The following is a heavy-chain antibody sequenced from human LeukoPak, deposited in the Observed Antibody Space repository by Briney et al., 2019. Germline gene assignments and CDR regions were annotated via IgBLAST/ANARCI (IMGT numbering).Heavy chain of an antibody. D-gene: IGHD1/OR15-1a*01. CDR2: ISGSGGNT. Sequence: PGGSLRLSCAASGFTFNSYAMSWVRQAPGKGLEWVSAISGSGGNTYYADSVKGRFTISRDNSKNTLYLQMISLRAEDTALYYCARNKRADIWGQGTMVTVSS. J-gene: IGHJ3*02. CDR1: GFTFNSYA. V-gene: IGHV3-23*01. CDR3: ARNKRADI.